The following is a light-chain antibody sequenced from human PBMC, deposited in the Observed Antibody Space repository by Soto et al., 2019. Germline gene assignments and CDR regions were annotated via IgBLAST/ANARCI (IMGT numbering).Light chain of an antibody. Sequence: MTQSPLSLPVTPGEPASITCRASQSISSYLNWYQQKPGKAPKLLIYAASTLQSGVPSRFSGSGSGTDFTLTISCLQSEDFATYYCQQYYSYPLTFGQGTKVDIK. CDR2: AAS. CDR1: QSISSY. J-gene: IGKJ1*01. V-gene: IGKV1-8*01. CDR3: QQYYSYPLT.